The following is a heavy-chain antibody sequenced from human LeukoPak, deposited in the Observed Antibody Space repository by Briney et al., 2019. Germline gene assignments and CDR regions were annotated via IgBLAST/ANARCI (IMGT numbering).Heavy chain of an antibody. Sequence: GGSLRLSCAASGFTFSSYAMSWVRQAPGKGLEWVSDISGSGGSKYYADPVTGRFTISRDHSKNTLYLQMNSLRAEDTAVYYCAKGLYSNYELGLDYWGQGTLVTVSS. CDR1: GFTFSSYA. D-gene: IGHD4-11*01. CDR2: ISGSGGSK. V-gene: IGHV3-23*01. CDR3: AKGLYSNYELGLDY. J-gene: IGHJ4*02.